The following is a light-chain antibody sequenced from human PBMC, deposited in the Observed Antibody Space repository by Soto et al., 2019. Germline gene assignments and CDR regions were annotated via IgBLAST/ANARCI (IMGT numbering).Light chain of an antibody. CDR1: QSVSRN. CDR2: DAS. CDR3: QQRSDWPYT. Sequence: EIVLTQSPATLSLSPGERATLSCRASQSVSRNLAWYRQKPGQAPRLLIYDASNRATGIPARFSGSGSGTEFTLTISSLEPEDFAVYYCQQRSDWPYTFGGGTKLEIK. J-gene: IGKJ4*01. V-gene: IGKV3-11*01.